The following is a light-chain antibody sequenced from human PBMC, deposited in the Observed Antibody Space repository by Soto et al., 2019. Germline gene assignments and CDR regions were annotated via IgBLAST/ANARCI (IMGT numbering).Light chain of an antibody. CDR2: GAS. J-gene: IGKJ5*01. V-gene: IGKV3-11*02. Sequence: IVLTQSPAPLSLSPGERATLSCRASQSLRSYLAWYHHKPGPAPRLLIYGASNRPTDIPARFSGSGSWREEIPPIISLEHAEFAAEYCQQRSNRSPITFGQGTRLEIK. CDR1: QSLRSY. CDR3: QQRSNRSPIT.